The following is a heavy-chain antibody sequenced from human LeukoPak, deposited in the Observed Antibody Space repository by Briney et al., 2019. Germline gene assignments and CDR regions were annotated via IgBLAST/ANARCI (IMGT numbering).Heavy chain of an antibody. V-gene: IGHV3-30*02. Sequence: GSLRLSCAASGFPFSSYGMHWVRQAPGKGLEWVAFIRYDGSNKYYADFVKGRFTISRDNSMNTLYLQMNSLRAEDTAVYYCAKDSDDSPHFDYWGQGTLVTVSS. D-gene: IGHD2-15*01. CDR2: IRYDGSNK. J-gene: IGHJ4*02. CDR3: AKDSDDSPHFDY. CDR1: GFPFSSYG.